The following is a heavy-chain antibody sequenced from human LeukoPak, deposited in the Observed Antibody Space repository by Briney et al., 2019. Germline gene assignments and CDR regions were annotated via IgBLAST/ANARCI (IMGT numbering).Heavy chain of an antibody. J-gene: IGHJ6*02. CDR1: GGSISSSSYY. Sequence: SETLSLTCTVSGGSISSSSYYWGWIRQPPGKGLEWIGEINHSGSTNYNPSLKSRVTISVDTSKNQFSLKLSSVTAADTAVYYCARGRSRMDVWGQGTTVTVSS. CDR3: ARGRSRMDV. V-gene: IGHV4-39*07. CDR2: INHSGST.